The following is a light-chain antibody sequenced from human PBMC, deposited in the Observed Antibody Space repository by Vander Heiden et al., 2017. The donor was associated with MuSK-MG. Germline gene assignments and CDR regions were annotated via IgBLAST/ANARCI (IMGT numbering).Light chain of an antibody. CDR3: QQYDNLPGFT. CDR2: DAS. V-gene: IGKV1-33*01. CDR1: QDISNY. Sequence: DIQMTQSPSSLSASVGDRVTITCQASQDISNYLNWYQQKPGKAPKLLIYDASNLETGVPSRFSGSGYGTDFTFTISSRQPEDIAPYYCQQYDNLPGFTFGHGTKVDIK. J-gene: IGKJ3*01.